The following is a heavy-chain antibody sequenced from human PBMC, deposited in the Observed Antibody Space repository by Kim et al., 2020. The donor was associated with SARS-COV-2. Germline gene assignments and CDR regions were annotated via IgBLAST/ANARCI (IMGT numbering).Heavy chain of an antibody. Sequence: SGSIGYADSVKGRFTISRDNAKNSLYLQMNSLRAEDTALYYCAKEGTVDDWGQGTLVTVSS. D-gene: IGHD1-1*01. V-gene: IGHV3-9*01. J-gene: IGHJ4*02. CDR2: SGSI. CDR3: AKEGTVDD.